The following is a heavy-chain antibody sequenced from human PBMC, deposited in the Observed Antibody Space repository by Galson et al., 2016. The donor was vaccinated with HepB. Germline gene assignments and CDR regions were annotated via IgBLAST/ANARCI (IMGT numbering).Heavy chain of an antibody. CDR3: VRVVIVATAPFDY. CDR1: GLTFRSYA. J-gene: IGHJ4*02. V-gene: IGHV3-30-3*01. CDR2: ISYDGSNK. Sequence: SLRLSCAASGLTFRSYAMHWVRQTPAKGLEWVALISYDGSNKFYADSVKGRFTISRDNSNNTLFLQMNSLRAEDTAVYYCVRVVIVATAPFDYWGQGTLATVSS. D-gene: IGHD5-12*01.